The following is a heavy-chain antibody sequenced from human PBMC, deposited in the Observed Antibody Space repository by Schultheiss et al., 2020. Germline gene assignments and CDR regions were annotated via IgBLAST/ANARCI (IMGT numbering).Heavy chain of an antibody. D-gene: IGHD2-2*01. CDR3: ARELLRVVVPAASHPLGYYGMDV. V-gene: IGHV6-1*01. CDR2: TYYRSKWYN. Sequence: SQTLSLTCAISGDSVSSNSAAWNWIRQSPSRGLEWLGRTYYRSKWYNDYAVSVKSRITINPDTSKNQFSLQLNSVTPEDTAVYYCARELLRVVVPAASHPLGYYGMDVWGQGTTVTVSS. CDR1: GDSVSSNSAA. J-gene: IGHJ6*02.